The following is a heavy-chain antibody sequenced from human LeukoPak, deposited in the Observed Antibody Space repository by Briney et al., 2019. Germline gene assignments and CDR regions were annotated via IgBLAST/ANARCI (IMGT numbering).Heavy chain of an antibody. CDR3: ARDQPRDYGMDV. CDR2: IYYSGST. CDR1: GGSISSSSYY. J-gene: IGHJ6*02. V-gene: IGHV4-39*07. D-gene: IGHD5-24*01. Sequence: KPSETLSLTCTVSGGSISSSSYYWGWIRQPPGKGLEWIGSIYYSGSTYYNPSLKSRVTISVDTSKNQYSLKLSSVTAADTAVYYCARDQPRDYGMDVWGQGTTVTVSS.